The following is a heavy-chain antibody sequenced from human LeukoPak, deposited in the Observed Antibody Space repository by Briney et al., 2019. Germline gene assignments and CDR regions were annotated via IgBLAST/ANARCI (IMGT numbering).Heavy chain of an antibody. J-gene: IGHJ4*02. CDR3: ARELLLWFGENYYFDY. CDR2: VNPNSGGT. Sequence: GASVKVSCKTSGYTFTGYYIHWVRQAPGQGLEWMGWVNPNSGGTNYAQKFQGRVTMTRDTSISTAYMELSRLRSDDTAVYYCARELLLWFGENYYFDYWGQGTLVTVSS. D-gene: IGHD3-10*01. CDR1: GYTFTGYY. V-gene: IGHV1-2*02.